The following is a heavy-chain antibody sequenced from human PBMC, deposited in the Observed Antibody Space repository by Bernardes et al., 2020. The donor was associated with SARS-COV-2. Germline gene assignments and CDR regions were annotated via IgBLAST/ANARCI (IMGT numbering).Heavy chain of an antibody. CDR3: ARGLVVSATRYFDY. J-gene: IGHJ4*02. Sequence: ASVKVSCKASGYIFTTYGISWVRQVPGQGREWMGWISTYNGNTNYAQKFQGRVTMTADTSTTTAYMELRGLRSDDTAVYYCARGLVVSATRYFDYWGQGTQVTVSS. D-gene: IGHD2-15*01. CDR2: ISTYNGNT. CDR1: GYIFTTYG. V-gene: IGHV1-18*04.